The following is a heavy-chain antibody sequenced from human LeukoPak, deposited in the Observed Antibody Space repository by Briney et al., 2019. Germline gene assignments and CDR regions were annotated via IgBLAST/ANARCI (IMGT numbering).Heavy chain of an antibody. D-gene: IGHD3-16*01. CDR1: GGSFSGYY. V-gene: IGHV4-34*01. J-gene: IGHJ6*02. CDR2: INHSGST. CDR3: ARDEVMVIYGMDV. Sequence: SETLSLTCAVYGGSFSGYYWSWIRQPPGKGLEWIGEINHSGSTNYNPSRKRRVTISVDTSKNQFSLKLSSVTAADTAVYYCARDEVMVIYGMDVWGQGTTVTVSS.